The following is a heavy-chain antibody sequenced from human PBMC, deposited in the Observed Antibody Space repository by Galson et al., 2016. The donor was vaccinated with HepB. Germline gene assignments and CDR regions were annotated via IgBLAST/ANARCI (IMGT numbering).Heavy chain of an antibody. D-gene: IGHD5-24*01. V-gene: IGHV3-43*01. CDR2: INAAGGNR. Sequence: SLRLSCAASGFTFFDYTIHWVRQPPGKGLEWVSLINAAGGNRKYADSVKGRFTISRDNSKDSLYLQMNTLRTEDTALYYCVKGDLQSLYGMDVWGQGTTVTVSS. CDR3: VKGDLQSLYGMDV. CDR1: GFTFFDYT. J-gene: IGHJ6*02.